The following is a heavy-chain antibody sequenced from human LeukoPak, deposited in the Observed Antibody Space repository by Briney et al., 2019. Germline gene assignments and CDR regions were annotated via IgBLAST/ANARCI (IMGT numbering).Heavy chain of an antibody. Sequence: ASVKVSCKASGYTFTGYYMHWVRQAPGQGLEWMGWINPNSGGTNYAQKFQGRVTMTRDTSISTAYMELSRLRSDDTAVYYCARPSGYSSSWYSDYWGQGTLVTVSS. V-gene: IGHV1-2*02. D-gene: IGHD6-13*01. CDR2: INPNSGGT. CDR3: ARPSGYSSSWYSDY. CDR1: GYTFTGYY. J-gene: IGHJ4*02.